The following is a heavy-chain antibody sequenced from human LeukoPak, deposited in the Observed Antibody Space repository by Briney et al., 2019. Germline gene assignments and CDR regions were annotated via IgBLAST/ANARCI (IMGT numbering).Heavy chain of an antibody. Sequence: PSETLSLTCTVSGCSISSYYWSWIRQPPGKGLEWIGYIYYSGSTNYNPSLKSRGTISVDTSKNQFSLKLSSVTAADTAVYSCARVDPDSSSTLEVFDYWGQGTLVTVSS. V-gene: IGHV4-59*01. CDR2: IYYSGST. CDR3: ARVDPDSSSTLEVFDY. D-gene: IGHD6-6*01. J-gene: IGHJ4*02. CDR1: GCSISSYY.